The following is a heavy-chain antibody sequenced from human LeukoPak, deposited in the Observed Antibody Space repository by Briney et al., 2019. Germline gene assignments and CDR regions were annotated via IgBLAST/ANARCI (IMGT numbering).Heavy chain of an antibody. V-gene: IGHV3-9*01. J-gene: IGHJ4*02. CDR2: ISWNSGSI. CDR1: GFTFDDYA. CDR3: ASGSYYYDSSGPDY. Sequence: PGRSLRLSCAASGFTFDDYAMHWVRQAPGKGLEWVSGISWNSGSIGYADSVKGRFTISRDNAKNSLYLQMNSLRAEDTAVYYCASGSYYYDSSGPDYWGQGTLVTVSS. D-gene: IGHD3-22*01.